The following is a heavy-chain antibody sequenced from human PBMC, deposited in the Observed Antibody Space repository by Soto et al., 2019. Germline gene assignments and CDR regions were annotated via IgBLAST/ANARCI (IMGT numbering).Heavy chain of an antibody. CDR3: ARRRTTYGYDAFDI. CDR1: GGSISSSSYY. J-gene: IGHJ3*02. D-gene: IGHD3-16*01. CDR2: IYYSGIT. V-gene: IGHV4-39*01. Sequence: SETLSLTCTVSGGSISSSSYYWGWIRQPPGKGLEWIGSIYYSGITYYNPSLKSRVTISVDTSKNQFSLKLSSVTAADTAVYYCARRRTTYGYDAFDIWGQGTMVTVSS.